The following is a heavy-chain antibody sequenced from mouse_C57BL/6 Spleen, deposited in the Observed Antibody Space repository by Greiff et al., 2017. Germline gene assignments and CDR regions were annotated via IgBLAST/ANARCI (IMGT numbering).Heavy chain of an antibody. CDR2: INPSNGGT. CDR3: ARWPPRGAIDY. CDR1: GYTFTSYW. Sequence: QVHVKQPGTELVKPGASVKLSCKASGYTFTSYWMNWVKQRPGQGLEWIGNINPSNGGTNYNEKLKSKATLTVDKSSSTAYMQLSSLTSEVSAVCYCARWPPRGAIDYWSHGTSVTVSS. V-gene: IGHV1-53*01. D-gene: IGHD3-3*01. J-gene: IGHJ4*01.